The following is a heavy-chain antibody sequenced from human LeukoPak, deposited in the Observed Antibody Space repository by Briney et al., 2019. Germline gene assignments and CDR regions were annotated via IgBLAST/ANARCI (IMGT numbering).Heavy chain of an antibody. Sequence: PGGSLRLSCAASEFTFSAHWMHWVRQVPGKGLVYIAYIDNDGTNTNYADSVKGRFTISRDNAKNTLYLQMNSLRVEDTAVYYCVRDRPHNCFDPWGQGTLVTVPS. CDR2: IDNDGTNT. D-gene: IGHD6-6*01. V-gene: IGHV3-74*01. CDR1: EFTFSAHW. J-gene: IGHJ5*02. CDR3: VRDRPHNCFDP.